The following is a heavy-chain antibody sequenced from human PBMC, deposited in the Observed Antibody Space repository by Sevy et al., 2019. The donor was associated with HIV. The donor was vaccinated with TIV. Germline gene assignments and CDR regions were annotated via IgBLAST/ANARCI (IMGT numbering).Heavy chain of an antibody. D-gene: IGHD3-22*01. V-gene: IGHV3-23*01. CDR3: ARKYDSSGYFDY. J-gene: IGHJ4*02. CDR2: ISASGGSGDKT. Sequence: GGSLRLSCAASGFTFSNYAMSWVRQAPGKGLEWVSAISASGGSGDKTNYADSVKGRFTISRDDSKNSLYLQLNSLRAEDTAIYYCARKYDSSGYFDYWGQGTLVTVSS. CDR1: GFTFSNYA.